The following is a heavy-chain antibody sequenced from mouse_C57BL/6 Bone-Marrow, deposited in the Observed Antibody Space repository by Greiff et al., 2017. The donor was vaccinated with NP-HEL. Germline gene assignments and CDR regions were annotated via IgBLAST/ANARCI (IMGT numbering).Heavy chain of an antibody. CDR1: GFSLTSYG. CDR2: IWSGGST. Sequence: VKLMESGPGLVQPSQSLSITCTVSGFSLTSYGVHWVRQSPGKGLEWLGVIWSGGSTDYTAAFISRLSISKDYSKGPVFFKMNSLQADDTAIYYCARNRGFAYWGQGTLVTVSA. J-gene: IGHJ3*01. D-gene: IGHD3-1*01. V-gene: IGHV2-2*01. CDR3: ARNRGFAY.